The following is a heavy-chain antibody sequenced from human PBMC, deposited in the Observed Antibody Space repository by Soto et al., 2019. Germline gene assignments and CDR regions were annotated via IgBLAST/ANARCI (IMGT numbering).Heavy chain of an antibody. V-gene: IGHV3-30*18. J-gene: IGHJ4*02. CDR3: AKEQSLELRRGDFDY. D-gene: IGHD1-7*01. CDR1: GFTFSSYG. CDR2: ISYDGSNK. Sequence: QVQLVESGGGVVQPGRSLRLSCAASGFTFSSYGMHWVRQAPGKGLEWVAVISYDGSNKYYADSVKGRFTISRDNSKNTLYLQMNSLRAEDTAVYYCAKEQSLELRRGDFDYWGQGTLVTVSS.